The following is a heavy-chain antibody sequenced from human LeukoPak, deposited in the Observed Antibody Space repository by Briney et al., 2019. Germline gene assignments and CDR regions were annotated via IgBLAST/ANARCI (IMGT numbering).Heavy chain of an antibody. D-gene: IGHD1-26*01. CDR3: ARDLLVGATPNAFDI. CDR2: ISSSSSYI. V-gene: IGHV3-21*01. Sequence: GGSLRLSCAASGFTFSSYSMNWVRQAPGKGLEWVSSISSSSSYIYHADSVKGRFTISRDNAKNSLYLQMNSLRAEDTAVYYCARDLLVGATPNAFDIWGQGTMVTVSS. J-gene: IGHJ3*02. CDR1: GFTFSSYS.